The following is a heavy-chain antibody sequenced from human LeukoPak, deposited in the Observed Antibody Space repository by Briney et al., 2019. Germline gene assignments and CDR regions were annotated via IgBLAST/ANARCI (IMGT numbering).Heavy chain of an antibody. J-gene: IGHJ4*02. V-gene: IGHV4-59*01. CDR3: ARSTGSTMFIDY. CDR2: IYYSGNT. D-gene: IGHD3-10*02. CDR1: GGSISPYY. Sequence: KSSETLSLTCTVSGGSISPYYWSWIRQPPGKGLEWLGYIYYSGNTEYKPSLKSQVAMSVGTSKNQFSLRLSSVTAADTAVYYCARSTGSTMFIDYWGQGTLVTVSS.